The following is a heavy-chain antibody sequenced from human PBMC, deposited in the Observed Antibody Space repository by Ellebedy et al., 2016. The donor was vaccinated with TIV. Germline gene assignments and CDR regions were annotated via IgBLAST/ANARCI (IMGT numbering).Heavy chain of an antibody. CDR1: GFTFSSYW. V-gene: IGHV3-7*03. J-gene: IGHJ6*02. D-gene: IGHD5-24*01. Sequence: GGSLRLXCVASGFTFSSYWMTWVRQAPGKGLEWVANIKQDGGEKDYVDSVKGRFTISRDNARNSLYLLMNSLRVEDTAVYYCAREWQYYSYYYGMDVWGQGTTVTVSS. CDR2: IKQDGGEK. CDR3: AREWQYYSYYYGMDV.